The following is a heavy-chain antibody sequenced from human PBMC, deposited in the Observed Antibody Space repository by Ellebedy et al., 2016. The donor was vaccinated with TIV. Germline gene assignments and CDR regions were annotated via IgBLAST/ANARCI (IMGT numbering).Heavy chain of an antibody. CDR3: ARRDYLFGGSYGPRAFDI. CDR2: INHSGST. D-gene: IGHD1-26*01. Sequence: MPSETLSLTCAVYGGSFSGYYWSWILQPPGKGLEWIGEINHSGSTNYNPSLKSRVTISVDTSKNQFSLKLSSVTAADTAVYYCARRDYLFGGSYGPRAFDIWGQGTMVTVSS. J-gene: IGHJ3*02. CDR1: GGSFSGYY. V-gene: IGHV4-34*01.